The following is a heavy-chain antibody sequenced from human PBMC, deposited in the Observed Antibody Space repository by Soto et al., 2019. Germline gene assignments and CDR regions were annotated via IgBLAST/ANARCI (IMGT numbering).Heavy chain of an antibody. J-gene: IGHJ6*02. D-gene: IGHD3-22*01. CDR1: KFTFASYV. Sequence: QVQLVESGGGVVQPERSQRLSCTASKFTFASYVMHWVRQAPGEGLEWVALISFDGTNKYYADSVKGRFTISRHNSKNTMYLQMNSLRPEATAVYYCAREMIPMIMGGMSAMDVWGQGPTATAS. V-gene: IGHV3-30*04. CDR2: ISFDGTNK. CDR3: AREMIPMIMGGMSAMDV.